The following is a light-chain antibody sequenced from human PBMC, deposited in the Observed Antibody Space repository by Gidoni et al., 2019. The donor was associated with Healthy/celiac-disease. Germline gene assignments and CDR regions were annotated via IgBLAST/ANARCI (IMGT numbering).Light chain of an antibody. CDR1: QSVSSSY. Sequence: EIVLTQSPGTLSLSPGGRATLSCRASQSVSSSYLSWYQQKPGQAPRLLIYGAASRATGIPARFSGSGSGTDFTLTISRLEPEDFAVYYCQQYGSSLWTFGQGTKVEIK. CDR2: GAA. V-gene: IGKV3-20*01. J-gene: IGKJ1*01. CDR3: QQYGSSLWT.